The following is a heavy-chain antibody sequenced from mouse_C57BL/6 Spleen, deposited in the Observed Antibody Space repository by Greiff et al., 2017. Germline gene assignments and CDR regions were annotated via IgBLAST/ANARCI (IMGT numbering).Heavy chain of an antibody. J-gene: IGHJ3*01. V-gene: IGHV1-76*01. CDR3: ARSDYDYPVSY. Sequence: QVQLQQSGAELVRPGASVKLSCKASGYTFTDYYINWVKQRPGQGLEWIARIYPGSGNTYYNEKFKGKATLTAEKSSSTAYMQLSSLTSEYSAVYFCARSDYDYPVSYWGQGTLVTVSA. D-gene: IGHD2-4*01. CDR1: GYTFTDYY. CDR2: IYPGSGNT.